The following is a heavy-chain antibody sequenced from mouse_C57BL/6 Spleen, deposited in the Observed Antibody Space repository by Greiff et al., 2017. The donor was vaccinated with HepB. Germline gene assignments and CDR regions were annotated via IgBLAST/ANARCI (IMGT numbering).Heavy chain of an antibody. J-gene: IGHJ2*01. CDR3: ARRSPDYYGSIYVLFDY. D-gene: IGHD1-1*01. CDR2: IDPSDSET. V-gene: IGHV1-52*01. Sequence: QVQLKQPGAELVRPGSSVKLSCKASGYTFTSYWMHWVKQRPIQGLEWIGNIDPSDSETHYNQKFKDKATLTVDKSSSTAYMQLSSLTSEDSAVYYCARRSPDYYGSIYVLFDYWGQGTTLTVSS. CDR1: GYTFTSYW.